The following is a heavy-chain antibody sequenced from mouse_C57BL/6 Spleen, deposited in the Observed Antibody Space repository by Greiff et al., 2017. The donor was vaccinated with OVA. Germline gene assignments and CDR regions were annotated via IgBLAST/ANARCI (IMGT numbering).Heavy chain of an antibody. V-gene: IGHV1-59*01. CDR2: IDPSDSYT. CDR1: GYTFTSYW. CDR3: ARSYYSNYVFDD. D-gene: IGHD2-5*01. J-gene: IGHJ2*01. Sequence: QVQLQQPGAELVRPGTSVKLSCKASGYTFTSYWMHWVKQRPGQGLEWIGVIDPSDSYTNYNQKFKGQATLTVDTSSSTAYMQLSSLTSEDSAVYDCARSYYSNYVFDDWGQGTTLTVSS.